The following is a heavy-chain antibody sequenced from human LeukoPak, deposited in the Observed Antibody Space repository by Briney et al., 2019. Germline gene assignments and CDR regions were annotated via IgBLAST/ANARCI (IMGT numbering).Heavy chain of an antibody. D-gene: IGHD6-13*01. Sequence: GESLRISCNCSGYSFTCYWITLVRQMPGKGLEWMGRIDPSDSYTNYSPSFQGHVTISVDKSISTAYLQWSSLKASDTAMYYCARRDRYRWYSIDYWGQGTLVTVSS. J-gene: IGHJ4*02. CDR2: IDPSDSYT. CDR1: GYSFTCYW. CDR3: ARRDRYRWYSIDY. V-gene: IGHV5-10-1*01.